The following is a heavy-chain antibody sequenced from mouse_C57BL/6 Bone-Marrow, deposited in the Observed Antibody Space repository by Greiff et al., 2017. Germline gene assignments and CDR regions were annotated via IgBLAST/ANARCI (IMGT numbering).Heavy chain of an antibody. CDR2: IDPDDGET. Sequence: VQLQQSGAELVRPGASVKLSCTASGFNFTDYYMHWVKQRPEQGLEWIGRIDPDDGETKYAPNFQGKATITADTSSNTAYLQLSSLTSEDTAVYYGASGRLRRELAMDDWGKGTTVTVSS. D-gene: IGHD2-4*01. CDR3: ASGRLRRELAMDD. J-gene: IGHJ4*01. V-gene: IGHV14-2*01. CDR1: GFNFTDYY.